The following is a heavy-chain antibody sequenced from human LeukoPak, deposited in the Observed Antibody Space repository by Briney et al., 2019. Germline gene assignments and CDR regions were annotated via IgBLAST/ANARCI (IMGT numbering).Heavy chain of an antibody. V-gene: IGHV1-46*01. CDR1: GYTFTTYY. CDR3: ARDRKPGYCSSASCPPPFFDL. Sequence: ASVKVSCKASGYTFTTYYMHWVRQAPGQGLEWMGLINPNGGGTSYAQGFQGRVTMTRDMSTSTVYMELISLRSEDTAVYFCARDRKPGYCSSASCPPPFFDLWGQGTLVSVSS. CDR2: INPNGGGT. J-gene: IGHJ4*02. D-gene: IGHD2-2*01.